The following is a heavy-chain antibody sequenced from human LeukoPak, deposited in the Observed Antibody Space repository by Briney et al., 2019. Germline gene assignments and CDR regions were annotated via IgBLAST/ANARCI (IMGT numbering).Heavy chain of an antibody. J-gene: IGHJ6*02. Sequence: GGSLRLSCAASGFTFSSYAMSWVRQAPGKGLEWVSAISGSGGSTYYADSVKGRFTISRDNSKNMLYLQMNSLRAEDTAVYYCAKDHWSGYGMDVWGQGTTVTVSS. CDR3: AKDHWSGYGMDV. D-gene: IGHD3-3*01. CDR2: ISGSGGST. CDR1: GFTFSSYA. V-gene: IGHV3-23*01.